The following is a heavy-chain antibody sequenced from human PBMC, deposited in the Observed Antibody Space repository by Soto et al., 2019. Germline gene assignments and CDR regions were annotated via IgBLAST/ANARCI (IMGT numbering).Heavy chain of an antibody. D-gene: IGHD1-1*01. Sequence: QVQLVQSGAEVKKPGASVKVSCKASGYTCSTYGFTCVRPAPGQGLEWMGWIGADNGDTHYAQKFQGRVTMTTETSTTTSYMELRSLTFYDTAVYFCARDWKGAEGFDPWGQGTLVTVSS. J-gene: IGHJ5*02. CDR2: IGADNGDT. V-gene: IGHV1-18*01. CDR1: GYTCSTYG. CDR3: ARDWKGAEGFDP.